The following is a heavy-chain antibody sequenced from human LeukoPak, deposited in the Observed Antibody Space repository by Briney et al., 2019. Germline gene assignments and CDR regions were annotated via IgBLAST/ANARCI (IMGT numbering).Heavy chain of an antibody. CDR3: ARVQYYDYVWGSYRPSYYYYGMDV. Sequence: PTETLSLTCAVYGGSFSGYYWSWIRQPPGKGLEWIGEINRSVSTNYNPSLKSRVTISVDTSKNQFSLKLSSVTDEDTAVYYCARVQYYDYVWGSYRPSYYYYGMDVWGQGTTVTVSS. CDR2: INRSVST. D-gene: IGHD3-16*02. V-gene: IGHV4-34*01. J-gene: IGHJ6*02. CDR1: GGSFSGYY.